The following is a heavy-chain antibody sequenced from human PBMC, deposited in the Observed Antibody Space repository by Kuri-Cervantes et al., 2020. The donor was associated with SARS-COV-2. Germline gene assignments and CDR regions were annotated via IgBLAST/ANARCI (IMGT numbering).Heavy chain of an antibody. Sequence: GGSLRLSCAASGFTFSSYGMHWVRQAPGKGLEWVAVISYDGSNKYYADSVKGRFTISRDNSKNTLYLQMNSLRAGDTAVYYCARVVEGEIYYYYYMDVWGKGTTVTVSS. CDR3: ARVVEGEIYYYYYMDV. J-gene: IGHJ6*03. V-gene: IGHV3-30*03. CDR1: GFTFSSYG. D-gene: IGHD1-1*01. CDR2: ISYDGSNK.